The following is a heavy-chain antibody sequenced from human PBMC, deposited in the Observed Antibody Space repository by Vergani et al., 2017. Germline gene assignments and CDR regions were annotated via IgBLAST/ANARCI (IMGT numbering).Heavy chain of an antibody. CDR2: IYYSGST. J-gene: IGHJ6*03. V-gene: IGHV4-39*01. CDR3: ASSTYYYGSGYYYYYYYMDV. Sequence: QLQLQESGPGLVKPSETLSLTCTVSGGSISSSSYYWGWIRPPPGKGLEWIGSIYYSGSTYYNPSLKSRVTISVDTSKNQCYRKLSSVTAAATAVYYCASSTYYYGSGYYYYYYYMDVWGKGTSVTVSS. CDR1: GGSISSSSYY. D-gene: IGHD3-10*01.